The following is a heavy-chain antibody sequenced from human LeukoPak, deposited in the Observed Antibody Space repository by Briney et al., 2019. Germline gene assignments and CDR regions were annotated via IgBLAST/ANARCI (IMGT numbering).Heavy chain of an antibody. Sequence: GGSLRLSCAASGFIVSSTYMNWVRQAPGKGLEWVSVIYYGGGTYYTDSVKGRFTISRDNSENTLYLQMNSLRAEDTAVYYCARTYSSSSYSPFDYWGQGTLVTVSS. D-gene: IGHD6-13*01. CDR1: GFIVSSTY. CDR2: IYYGGGT. V-gene: IGHV3-53*01. CDR3: ARTYSSSSYSPFDY. J-gene: IGHJ4*02.